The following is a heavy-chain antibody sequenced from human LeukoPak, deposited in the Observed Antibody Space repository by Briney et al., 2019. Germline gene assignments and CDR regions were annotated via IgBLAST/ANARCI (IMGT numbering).Heavy chain of an antibody. CDR2: VIPILGIA. V-gene: IGHV1-69*02. D-gene: IGHD5-18*01. CDR3: ARAPPDTAMVAWFDP. J-gene: IGHJ5*02. CDR1: GGTFSSYT. Sequence: SVKVSCKASGGTFSSYTISLVRQAPGQGLEWMGRVIPILGIANYAQKFQGRVTITADKSTSTAYMELSSLRSEDTAVYYCARAPPDTAMVAWFDPWGQGTLVTVSS.